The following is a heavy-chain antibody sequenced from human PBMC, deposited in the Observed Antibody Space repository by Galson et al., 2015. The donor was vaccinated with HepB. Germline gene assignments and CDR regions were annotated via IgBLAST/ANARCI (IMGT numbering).Heavy chain of an antibody. CDR1: GFTFSSYG. CDR3: AKDHSSSPDY. J-gene: IGHJ4*02. Sequence: SLRLSCAASGFTFSSYGMHWVRQAPGKGLEWVAVISYDGSNKYYADSVKGRFTISRDNSKNTLYLQMNSLRAEDTAVYYCAKDHSSSPDYWGQGTLVTVSS. V-gene: IGHV3-30*18. D-gene: IGHD6-6*01. CDR2: ISYDGSNK.